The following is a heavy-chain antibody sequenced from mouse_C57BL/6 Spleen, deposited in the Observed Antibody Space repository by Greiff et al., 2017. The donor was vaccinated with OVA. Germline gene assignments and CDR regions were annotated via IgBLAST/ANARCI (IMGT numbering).Heavy chain of an antibody. Sequence: VQGVESGAELARPGASVKLSCKASGYTFTSYGISWVKQRTGQGLEWIGEIYPRSGNTYYNEKFKGKATLTADKSSSTAYMELRSLTSEDSAVYFCARRGGSSPVDYWGQGTTLTVSS. CDR1: GYTFTSYG. D-gene: IGHD1-1*01. CDR3: ARRGGSSPVDY. V-gene: IGHV1-81*01. J-gene: IGHJ2*01. CDR2: IYPRSGNT.